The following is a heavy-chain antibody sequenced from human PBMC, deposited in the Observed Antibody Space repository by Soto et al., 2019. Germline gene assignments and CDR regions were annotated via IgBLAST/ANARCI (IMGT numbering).Heavy chain of an antibody. J-gene: IGHJ6*02. CDR1: GGTISNFF. CDR2: VYYTGST. CDR3: ERYRSAWPGHGMDV. D-gene: IGHD6-19*01. V-gene: IGHV4-59*08. Sequence: PSGSLSLTCAVSGGTISNFFLSWIRQTPGKGLEWIGYVYYTGSTSYNPSLKSRVTISVDMRKKQLSLNVRYVTAADTDVYYCERYRSAWPGHGMDVWGQGTAVTVSS.